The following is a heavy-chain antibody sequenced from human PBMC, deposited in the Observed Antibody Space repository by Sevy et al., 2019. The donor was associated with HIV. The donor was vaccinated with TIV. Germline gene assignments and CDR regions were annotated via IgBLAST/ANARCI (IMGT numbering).Heavy chain of an antibody. CDR2: ISSSSSYI. CDR1: GFTFRRYS. Sequence: GGSLRLSCAASGFTFRRYSMNWVRQAPGKGLEWVSSISSSSSYIYYTDSVKVRFTISRDNAKNSLYLQMNSLRAEDTAVSYCVRDGGCSSTSCLLYFDYWGQGTLVTVSS. D-gene: IGHD2-2*01. J-gene: IGHJ4*02. CDR3: VRDGGCSSTSCLLYFDY. V-gene: IGHV3-21*01.